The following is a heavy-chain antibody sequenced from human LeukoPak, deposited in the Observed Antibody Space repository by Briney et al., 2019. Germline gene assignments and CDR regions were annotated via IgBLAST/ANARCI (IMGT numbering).Heavy chain of an antibody. Sequence: ASVKVSCKASGYTFTSYAMHWVRQAPGQGLEWMGWISAYNGNTNYAQKLQGRVTMTTDTSTSTAYMELRSLRSDDTAVYYCARDGEAVAGKAFDIWGQGTMVTVSS. J-gene: IGHJ3*02. CDR3: ARDGEAVAGKAFDI. D-gene: IGHD6-19*01. CDR2: ISAYNGNT. V-gene: IGHV1-18*01. CDR1: GYTFTSYA.